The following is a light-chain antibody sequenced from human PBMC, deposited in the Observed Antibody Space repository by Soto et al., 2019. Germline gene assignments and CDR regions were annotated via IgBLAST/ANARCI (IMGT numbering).Light chain of an antibody. CDR2: DTS. Sequence: IVLAQAPASLSLSAGEIATLSGRASQSVSSYLAWYQQKPGQAPRLLIYDTSNRATGVPARFSGSGSGTEFTLTISSLQSEDFAVYYCQQYNKWPQWTFGQGTKVDIK. CDR1: QSVSSY. CDR3: QQYNKWPQWT. J-gene: IGKJ1*01. V-gene: IGKV3-11*01.